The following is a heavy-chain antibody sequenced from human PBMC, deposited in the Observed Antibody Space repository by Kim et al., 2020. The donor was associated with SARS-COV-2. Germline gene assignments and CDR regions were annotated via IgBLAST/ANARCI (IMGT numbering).Heavy chain of an antibody. D-gene: IGHD2-8*01. CDR2: IYSGGST. V-gene: IGHV3-66*01. CDR1: GFTVSSNY. J-gene: IGHJ6*02. Sequence: GGSLRLSCAASGFTVSSNYMSWVRQAPGKGLEWVSVIYSGGSTYYADSVKGRFTISRDNSKNTLYLQMNSLRAEDTAVYYCARDLKVMAISYGMDVWGQGTTVTVSS. CDR3: ARDLKVMAISYGMDV.